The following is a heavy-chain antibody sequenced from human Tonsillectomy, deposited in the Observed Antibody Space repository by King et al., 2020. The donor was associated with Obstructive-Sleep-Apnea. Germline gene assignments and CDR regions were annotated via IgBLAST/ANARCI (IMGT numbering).Heavy chain of an antibody. CDR1: GFTFSSYA. V-gene: IGHV3-30*04. D-gene: IGHD2-15*01. Sequence: VQLVESGGGVVQPGRSLRLSCAASGFTFSSYAMHWVRQAPGKGLEWVAVISYDGSNKYYADSVKGRFTISRDNSKNTLYLQMNSLRAEDTAVCYCARDRVAYCSGGSCSLFDYWGQGTLVTVSS. CDR3: ARDRVAYCSGGSCSLFDY. CDR2: ISYDGSNK. J-gene: IGHJ4*02.